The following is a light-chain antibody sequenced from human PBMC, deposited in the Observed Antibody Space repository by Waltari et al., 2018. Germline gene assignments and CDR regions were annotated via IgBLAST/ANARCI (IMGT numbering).Light chain of an antibody. V-gene: IGKV3-20*01. CDR3: QQYDGSVVT. CDR2: GAS. Sequence: EIVLTQSPGPLSLSPGERLHLSRRASQILTGIWLTRSRHRPGQAPRLLIYGASTRAPGIPDSFSGGGSGADFTLTISRLEPEDSAVYYCQQYDGSVVTFGGGTKVEIK. CDR1: QILTGIW. J-gene: IGKJ4*02.